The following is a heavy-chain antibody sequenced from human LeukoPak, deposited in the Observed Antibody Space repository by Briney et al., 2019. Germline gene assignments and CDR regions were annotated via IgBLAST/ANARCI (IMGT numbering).Heavy chain of an antibody. CDR1: GGSFSGYY. CDR3: VRQGDGYCTSTNCLFSFDY. Sequence: ASETLSLTCVVSGGSFSGYYWIWIRQPPGKGLEWIGEINQSGSTNYNPSLKSRVTISVDTSKSQFSLKLSSVTAADTAVYYCVRQGDGYCTSTNCLFSFDYWGQGTLVTVSS. D-gene: IGHD2-2*03. J-gene: IGHJ4*02. V-gene: IGHV4-34*01. CDR2: INQSGST.